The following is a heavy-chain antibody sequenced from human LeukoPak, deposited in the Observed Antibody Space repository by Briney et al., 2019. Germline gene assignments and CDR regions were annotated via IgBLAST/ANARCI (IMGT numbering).Heavy chain of an antibody. CDR2: IIPIFGTA. CDR1: GGTFSSYA. V-gene: IGHV1-69*13. J-gene: IGHJ4*02. Sequence: SVKVSCKASGGTFSSYAISWVRQALGQGLEWMGGIIPIFGTANYAQKFQGRVTITADESTSTAYMELSSLRSEDTAVYYCARATYYYDSSGYYYVFDYWGQGTLVTVSS. CDR3: ARATYYYDSSGYYYVFDY. D-gene: IGHD3-22*01.